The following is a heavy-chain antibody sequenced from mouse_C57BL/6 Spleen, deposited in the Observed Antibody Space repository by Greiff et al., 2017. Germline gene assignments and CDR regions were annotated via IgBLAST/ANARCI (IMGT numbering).Heavy chain of an antibody. D-gene: IGHD1-1*01. CDR3: ARTHYYGSSYGY. J-gene: IGHJ2*01. CDR1: GFTFSDYG. Sequence: EVNVVESGGGLVKPGGSLKLSCAASGFTFSDYGMHWVRQAPEKGLEGVAYLSSGSSTIYYADTVKGRFTISRDNAKNTLFLQMTSLRSEDTAMYYCARTHYYGSSYGYWGQGTTLTVSS. CDR2: LSSGSSTI. V-gene: IGHV5-17*01.